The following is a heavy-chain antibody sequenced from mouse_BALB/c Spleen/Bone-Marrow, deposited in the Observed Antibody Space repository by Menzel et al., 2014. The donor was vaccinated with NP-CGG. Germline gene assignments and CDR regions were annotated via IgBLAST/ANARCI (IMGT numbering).Heavy chain of an antibody. CDR2: IDPETGGT. V-gene: IGHV1-15*01. CDR3: TRSETGPFAY. J-gene: IGHJ3*01. CDR1: GYTFXDYE. D-gene: IGHD4-1*01. Sequence: SGAGLVRPGASVTLSCKASGYTFXDYEMHWVKQTPVHGLEWIGAIDPETGGTAYNQKFKGKATLTADKSSSTAYMELRSLTSEDSAVYYCTRSETGPFAYWGQGTLVTVSA.